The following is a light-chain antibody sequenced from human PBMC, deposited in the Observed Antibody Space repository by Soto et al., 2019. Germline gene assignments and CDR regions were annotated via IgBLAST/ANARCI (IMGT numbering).Light chain of an antibody. Sequence: QSVLTQPPSASGSPGQSVTISCTGTKNDIGVYDFVSWYQHHPGKAPRLIIYEVAQRPSGVPDRFSGSKSGNTASLTVPGLQAADEADYFCKSYAGSNTDVFGSGTKVTVL. CDR3: KSYAGSNTDV. CDR2: EVA. CDR1: KNDIGVYDF. V-gene: IGLV2-8*01. J-gene: IGLJ1*01.